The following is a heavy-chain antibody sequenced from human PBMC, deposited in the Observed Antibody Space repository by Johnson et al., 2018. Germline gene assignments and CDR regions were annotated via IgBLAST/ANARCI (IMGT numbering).Heavy chain of an antibody. Sequence: QVQLQESGPGLVKPSQTLSLTCTVSGGSISSGDYYWSWIRQPPGNGLEWIGYIYYSGSTYYNPSLKSRVTISVDTSKNQFSLKLSSVPAADTAVYYCARDSRITQDAFELWGQGTMVTVSS. CDR1: GGSISSGDYY. D-gene: IGHD3-10*01. V-gene: IGHV4-30-4*01. CDR3: ARDSRITQDAFEL. CDR2: IYYSGST. J-gene: IGHJ3*01.